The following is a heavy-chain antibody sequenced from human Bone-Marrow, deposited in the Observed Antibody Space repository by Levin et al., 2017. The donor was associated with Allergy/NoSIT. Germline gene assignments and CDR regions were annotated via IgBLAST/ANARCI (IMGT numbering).Heavy chain of an antibody. V-gene: IGHV3-33*01. CDR2: IWYDGSNK. CDR1: GFTFSSYG. Sequence: GESLKISCAASGFTFSSYGMHWVRQAPGKGLEWVAVIWYDGSNKYYADSVKGRFTISRDNSKNTLYLQMNSLRAEDTAVYYCARGRFLEWLLGYYYYYYGMDVWGQGTTVTVSS. CDR3: ARGRFLEWLLGYYYYYYGMDV. D-gene: IGHD3-3*01. J-gene: IGHJ6*02.